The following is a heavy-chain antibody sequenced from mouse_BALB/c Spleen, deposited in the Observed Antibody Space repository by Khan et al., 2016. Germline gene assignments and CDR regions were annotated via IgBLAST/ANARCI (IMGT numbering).Heavy chain of an antibody. CDR1: GFNIKDTY. Sequence: VQLQQSGAELVKPGASVKLSCTASGFNIKDTYIHWVKQRPEQGLEWIGRIDPANDNTKYDPRFQGKATITADTSSNTAYLQLSSLTSEDTAVXFCARGIYDCGFAYWGQGTLVSVAA. CDR2: IDPANDNT. D-gene: IGHD2-4*01. J-gene: IGHJ3*01. V-gene: IGHV14-3*02. CDR3: ARGIYDCGFAY.